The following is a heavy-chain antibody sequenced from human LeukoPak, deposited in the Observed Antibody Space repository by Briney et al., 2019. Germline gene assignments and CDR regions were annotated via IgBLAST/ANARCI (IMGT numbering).Heavy chain of an antibody. V-gene: IGHV1-69*13. CDR2: IIPIFGTA. D-gene: IGHD3-3*01. Sequence: EASVKVSCKASGGTFSSYAISWVRQAPGQGLEWMGGIIPIFGTANYAQKFQGRVTITPDESTSTAYMELSSLRSEDTAVYYCARALPGIFWSGYHDAFDIWGQGTMVTVSS. CDR3: ARALPGIFWSGYHDAFDI. J-gene: IGHJ3*02. CDR1: GGTFSSYA.